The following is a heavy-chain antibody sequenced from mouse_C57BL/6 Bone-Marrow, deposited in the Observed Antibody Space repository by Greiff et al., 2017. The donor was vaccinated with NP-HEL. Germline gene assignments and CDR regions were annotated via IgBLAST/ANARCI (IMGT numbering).Heavy chain of an antibody. J-gene: IGHJ3*01. CDR3: ARDYYGSWFAY. D-gene: IGHD1-1*01. V-gene: IGHV1-81*01. CDR1: GYTFTSYG. CDR2: IYPRSGNT. Sequence: QVQLQQSGAELARPVASVKLSCKASGYTFTSYGISWVKQRTGQGLEWIGEIYPRSGNTYYNEKFKGKATLTADKFSSTAYMELRSLTSEDSAVYFCARDYYGSWFAYWGQGTLVTVSA.